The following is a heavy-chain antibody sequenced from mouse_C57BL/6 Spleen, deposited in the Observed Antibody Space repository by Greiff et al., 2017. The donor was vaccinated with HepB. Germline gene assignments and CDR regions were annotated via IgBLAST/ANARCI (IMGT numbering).Heavy chain of an antibody. V-gene: IGHV5-4*01. Sequence: EVKLMESGGGLVKPGGSLKLSCAASGFTFSDYGMHWVRQTPEKRLEWVATISDGGSYNFYPDNVKGRFTISRDNTKNNLYLQMSHLKSEDTAMYYCARETAQATGQYYFDYWGQGTTLTVSS. CDR1: GFTFSDYG. D-gene: IGHD3-2*02. J-gene: IGHJ2*01. CDR3: ARETAQATGQYYFDY. CDR2: ISDGGSYN.